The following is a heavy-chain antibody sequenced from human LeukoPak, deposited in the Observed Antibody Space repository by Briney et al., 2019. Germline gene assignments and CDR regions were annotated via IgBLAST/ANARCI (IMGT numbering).Heavy chain of an antibody. D-gene: IGHD4-11*01. Sequence: SETLSLTCTVSGGSISNNYWTWIRQPPGKGLEWIGYFYNSGSTNYNPSLKSRVTISVDTSKNQFSLKLSSVTAADTAVYYCARASSNYGAFDYWGQGTLVTVSS. CDR1: GGSISNNY. V-gene: IGHV4-59*01. J-gene: IGHJ4*02. CDR3: ARASSNYGAFDY. CDR2: FYNSGST.